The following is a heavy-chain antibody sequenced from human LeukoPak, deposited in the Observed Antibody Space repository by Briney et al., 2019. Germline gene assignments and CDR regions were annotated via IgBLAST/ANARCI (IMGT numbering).Heavy chain of an antibody. CDR3: ARDRYYYDSSARYFDY. CDR2: IHTSGST. V-gene: IGHV4-4*07. Sequence: SETLSLTCTVSGGSISSYYWSWIRQPAGKGLEWIGRIHTSGSTNYSPSLKSRVTMSVDTSKTQFSLKLSSVTAADTAVYYRARDRYYYDSSARYFDYWGQGTLVTVSS. J-gene: IGHJ4*02. CDR1: GGSISSYY. D-gene: IGHD3-22*01.